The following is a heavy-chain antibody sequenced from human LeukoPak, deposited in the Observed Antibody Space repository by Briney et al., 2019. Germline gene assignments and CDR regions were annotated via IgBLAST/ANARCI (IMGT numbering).Heavy chain of an antibody. D-gene: IGHD3-3*01. CDR3: ARGDYDFWSGSRFDP. Sequence: SETLSLTCIVSGGSISSSTYYWSWIRQPPGKGLEWIGYIYYSGSTNSTPSRKSRITISVDPSKNQFSLKLSSGTAADTAVYYCARGDYDFWSGSRFDPWGQGTLVTVSS. J-gene: IGHJ5*02. CDR1: GGSISSSTYY. V-gene: IGHV4-61*01. CDR2: IYYSGST.